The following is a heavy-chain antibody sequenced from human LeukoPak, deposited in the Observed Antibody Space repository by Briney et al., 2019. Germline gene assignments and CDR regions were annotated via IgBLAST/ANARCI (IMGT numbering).Heavy chain of an antibody. CDR3: ARVYYASWSGQPLSQHWLDP. D-gene: IGHD3-3*01. Sequence: GGSLRLSCVASGFTFSRFEMNWVRQAPGKGLEWISHISTGTYIAYTDSVKGRFTISRDNAKNSLFLQMNGLRVEDTAIYYCARVYYASWSGQPLSQHWLDPWGQGTLVTVSS. V-gene: IGHV3-48*03. CDR2: ISTGTYI. J-gene: IGHJ5*02. CDR1: GFTFSRFE.